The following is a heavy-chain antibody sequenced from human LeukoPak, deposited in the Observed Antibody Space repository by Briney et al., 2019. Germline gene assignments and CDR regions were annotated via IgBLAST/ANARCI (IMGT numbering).Heavy chain of an antibody. CDR1: GGSISSDY. CDR3: ARVWGAYGHYFFDY. J-gene: IGHJ4*02. Sequence: PSETLSLTCTVSGGSISSDYWSWIRQPAGKGLEWIGRIYTSGNTNYNPSLKSRVTISVDKSKNQFSLKLSSVTAADTAVYYCARVWGAYGHYFFDYWGQGTLVTVSS. CDR2: IYTSGNT. D-gene: IGHD4-17*01. V-gene: IGHV4-4*07.